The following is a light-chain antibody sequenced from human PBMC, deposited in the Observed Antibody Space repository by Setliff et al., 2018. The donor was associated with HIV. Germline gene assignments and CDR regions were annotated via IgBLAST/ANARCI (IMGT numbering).Light chain of an antibody. CDR2: EVR. V-gene: IGLV2-14*01. CDR1: SSDVGGYNY. J-gene: IGLJ1*01. Sequence: QSVLTQAASVSGSPGQSITISCTGSSSDVGGYNYVSWYQQHPGKAPKLMIYEVRNRPSGVSNRFSGSKSGNTASLTISGLQAEDEADYYCSSYTSSTTRVFGTGTKV. CDR3: SSYTSSTTRV.